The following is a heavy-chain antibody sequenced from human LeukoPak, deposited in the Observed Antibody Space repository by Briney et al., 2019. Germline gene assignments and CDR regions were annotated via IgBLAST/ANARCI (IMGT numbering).Heavy chain of an antibody. V-gene: IGHV4-39*07. D-gene: IGHD2-15*01. J-gene: IGHJ4*02. CDR3: ARVGRGGYCSGGSCYSDY. Sequence: SETLSLTCTVSGGSISSSSYYWGWIRQPPGKGLEWIGEINHSGSTNYNPSLKSRVTISVDTSKNQFSLKLSSVTAADTAVYYCARVGRGGYCSGGSCYSDYWGQGTLVTVSS. CDR1: GGSISSSSYY. CDR2: INHSGST.